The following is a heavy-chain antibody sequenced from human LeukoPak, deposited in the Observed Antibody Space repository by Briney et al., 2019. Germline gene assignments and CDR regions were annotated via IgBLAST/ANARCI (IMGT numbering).Heavy chain of an antibody. J-gene: IGHJ5*02. CDR3: ARTDYDSSGSRRFDP. D-gene: IGHD3-22*01. V-gene: IGHV4-34*01. CDR1: GGSFSGYY. Sequence: SSETLSLTCAVYGGSFSGYYWSWIRQPPGKGLEWIGEINHSGSTNYNPSLKSRVTISVDTPKNQFSLKLSSVTAADTAVYYCARTDYDSSGSRRFDPWGQGTLVTVSS. CDR2: INHSGST.